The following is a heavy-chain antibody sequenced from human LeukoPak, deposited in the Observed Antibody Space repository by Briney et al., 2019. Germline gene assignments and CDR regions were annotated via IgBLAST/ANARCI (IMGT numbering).Heavy chain of an antibody. Sequence: ASVKVSCKASGYTFTSYDINWVRQATGQGLEWMGWMNPNSGNTGYAQKFQGRVTITRNTSISTAYMELSSLRSEDTAVYYCARDPEGVGATETWGQGTMVIVSS. CDR2: MNPNSGNT. D-gene: IGHD1-26*01. V-gene: IGHV1-8*03. J-gene: IGHJ3*01. CDR3: ARDPEGVGATET. CDR1: GYTFTSYD.